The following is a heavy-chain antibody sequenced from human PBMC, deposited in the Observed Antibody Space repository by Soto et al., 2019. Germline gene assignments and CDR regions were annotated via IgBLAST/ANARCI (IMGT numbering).Heavy chain of an antibody. CDR2: IDPSDSYT. CDR3: ATTKNYYDSSGYWPEKYYFDY. J-gene: IGHJ4*02. Sequence: EVQLVQSGAEVKKPGESLRISCKGSGYSFTSYWISWVRQMPGKGLEWMGRIDPSDSYTNYSPSFQGHVTISADKSISTAYLQWSSLKASDTAMYYCATTKNYYDSSGYWPEKYYFDYWGQGTLVTVSS. V-gene: IGHV5-10-1*03. CDR1: GYSFTSYW. D-gene: IGHD3-22*01.